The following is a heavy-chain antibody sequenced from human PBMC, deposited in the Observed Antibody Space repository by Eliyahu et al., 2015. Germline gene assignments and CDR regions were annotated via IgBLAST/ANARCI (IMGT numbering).Heavy chain of an antibody. J-gene: IGHJ4*02. Sequence: QVQLQESGPGLVKPSQTLSLTCTVXGXSISSGGYYWSWIRQHPGKGLEWIGYIYYSGSTSYNPSLKSRVTISVDTSKNHFSLKLSSVTAADTAVYYCARDQLSPFDYWGQGTLVTVSS. CDR3: ARDQLSPFDY. V-gene: IGHV4-31*03. CDR2: IYYSGST. CDR1: GXSISSGGYY. D-gene: IGHD1-1*01.